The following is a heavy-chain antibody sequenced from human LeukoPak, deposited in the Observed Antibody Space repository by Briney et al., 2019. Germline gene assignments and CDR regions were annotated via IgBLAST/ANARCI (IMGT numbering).Heavy chain of an antibody. J-gene: IGHJ4*02. Sequence: SETLSLTCTVSGGSISSYYWSWIRQPAGKGLEWIGRIYTSGSTNYNPSLKSRVTMSVDTSKNQFSLKLSSVTAADTAVYYCTREKLAAGYPSLDYWGQGTLVTVSS. V-gene: IGHV4-4*07. CDR2: IYTSGST. CDR1: GGSISSYY. CDR3: TREKLAAGYPSLDY. D-gene: IGHD6-13*01.